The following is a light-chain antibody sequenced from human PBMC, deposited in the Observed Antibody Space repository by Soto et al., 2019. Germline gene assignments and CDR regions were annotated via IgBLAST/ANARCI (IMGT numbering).Light chain of an antibody. CDR2: GAS. V-gene: IGKV3-15*01. CDR1: QSINTN. Sequence: EVVVTQAPGTLSVSPGERATLSCRASQSINTNLAWYQHQPGQAPRVLIYGASTRATGLPARFSGSGSGTEFTLTISSLQSEDFAVYYCQQYNNWPLTFGGGTKVDI. CDR3: QQYNNWPLT. J-gene: IGKJ4*01.